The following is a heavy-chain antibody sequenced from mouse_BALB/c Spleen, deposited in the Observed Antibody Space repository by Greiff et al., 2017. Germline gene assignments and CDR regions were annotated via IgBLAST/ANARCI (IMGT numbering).Heavy chain of an antibody. CDR1: GFTFSSFG. Sequence: DVHLVESGGGLVQPGGSRKLSCAASGFTFSSFGMHWVRQAPEKGLEWVAYISSGSSTIYYADTVTGRFTISRDNPKNTLFLQMTSLRSEDTAMYYGAKEEDGNNGAWFAYWGQGTLVTVSA. V-gene: IGHV5-17*02. CDR2: ISSGSSTI. CDR3: AKEEDGNNGAWFAY. D-gene: IGHD2-1*01. J-gene: IGHJ3*01.